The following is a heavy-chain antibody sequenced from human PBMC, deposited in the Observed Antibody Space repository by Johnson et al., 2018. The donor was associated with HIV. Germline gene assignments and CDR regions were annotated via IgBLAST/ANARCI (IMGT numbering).Heavy chain of an antibody. CDR1: GFTFSSYA. CDR3: AKESDHFDAVASDI. Sequence: EVQLLESGGGVVQPGRSLRLSCAASGFTFSSYAMHWVRQAPGKGLEWVSYISSSGNTIKYVYSVKGRFTVSRDNSQNILYLHMNSLRNDDTAMYYCAKESDHFDAVASDIWGQGTMVTVSS. V-gene: IGHV3-48*02. D-gene: IGHD1-14*01. CDR2: ISSSGNTI. J-gene: IGHJ3*02.